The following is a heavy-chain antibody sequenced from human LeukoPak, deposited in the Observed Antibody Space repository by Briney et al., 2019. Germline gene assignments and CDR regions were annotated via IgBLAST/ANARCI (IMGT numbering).Heavy chain of an antibody. D-gene: IGHD3-3*01. V-gene: IGHV3-30*02. Sequence: GGSLRLSCAASGFTFSSYGMHWVRQAPGKGLEWVAFIRYDGSNKYYADSVKGRFTISRDNSKNTLYLQMNSLRAEDTAVYYCAKVGGSGYYYYYYYMDVWGKGTTVTVSS. CDR2: IRYDGSNK. J-gene: IGHJ6*03. CDR1: GFTFSSYG. CDR3: AKVGGSGYYYYYYYMDV.